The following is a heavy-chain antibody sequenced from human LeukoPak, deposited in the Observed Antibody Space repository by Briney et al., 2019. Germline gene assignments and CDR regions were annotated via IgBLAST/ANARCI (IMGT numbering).Heavy chain of an antibody. Sequence: SETLSLTCTVSGGSTSSSSYYWGWIRQPPGKGLEWIGSIYYSGSTYYNPSLKSRVTISVDTSKNQFSLKLSSVTAADTAVYYCASLLWFGELSRDYWGQGTLVTVSS. CDR3: ASLLWFGELSRDY. J-gene: IGHJ4*02. CDR2: IYYSGST. V-gene: IGHV4-39*01. D-gene: IGHD3-10*01. CDR1: GGSTSSSSYY.